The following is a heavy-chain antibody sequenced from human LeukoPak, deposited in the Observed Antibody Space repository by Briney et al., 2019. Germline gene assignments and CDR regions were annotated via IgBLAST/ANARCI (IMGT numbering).Heavy chain of an antibody. D-gene: IGHD1-26*01. CDR3: ARGPREAGSYLHIDY. Sequence: ASVKVSCKASGYTFTGYYMHWVRQAPGQGLEWMGWINPNSGGTNYAQKFQGRVTMTRDTSISTAYMELSRLRSDDTAVYYCARGPREAGSYLHIDYWGQGTLVTVSS. CDR2: INPNSGGT. V-gene: IGHV1-2*02. J-gene: IGHJ4*02. CDR1: GYTFTGYY.